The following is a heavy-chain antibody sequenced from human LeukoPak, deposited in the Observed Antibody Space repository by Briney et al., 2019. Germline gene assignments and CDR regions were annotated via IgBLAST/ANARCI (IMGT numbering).Heavy chain of an antibody. J-gene: IGHJ4*02. CDR1: GFTFSSYG. CDR3: AKTIAVAGEGWYFDY. D-gene: IGHD6-19*01. Sequence: PGGSLRLSCAASGFTFSSYGIHWVRQAPGKGLEWVSAISGSGGSTYYADSVKGRFTISRDNSKNTLYLQMNSLRAEDTAVYYCAKTIAVAGEGWYFDYWGQGTLVTVSS. CDR2: ISGSGGST. V-gene: IGHV3-23*01.